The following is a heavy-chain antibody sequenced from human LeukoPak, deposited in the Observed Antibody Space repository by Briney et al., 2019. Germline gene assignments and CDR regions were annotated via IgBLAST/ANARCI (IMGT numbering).Heavy chain of an antibody. D-gene: IGHD2-2*01. J-gene: IGHJ3*02. CDR1: GFTFSSYS. CDR3: VRGGYCSTTTCYYFNAFDI. V-gene: IGHV3-21*01. Sequence: GGSLRLSXAASGFTFSSYSMNWVRQAPGKGLEWASSISSSSSYIYYADSVKGRFTISRDNAKNSLYLQMNSLRAEDTAVYYCVRGGYCSTTTCYYFNAFDIWGQGTMVTVSS. CDR2: ISSSSSYI.